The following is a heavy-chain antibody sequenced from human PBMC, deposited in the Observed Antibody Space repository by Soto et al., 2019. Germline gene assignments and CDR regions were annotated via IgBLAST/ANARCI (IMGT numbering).Heavy chain of an antibody. CDR3: AKESANGYFDL. D-gene: IGHD3-3*01. Sequence: GGSLRLSCAASGFIFSTYGMHWVRQAPGKGLEWVALIWYDGSNYYYADSVKGRFTISRDNSKNTLYLQMNSLRAEDTAVYYCAKESANGYFDLWGRGTLVTVSS. CDR2: IWYDGSNY. CDR1: GFIFSTYG. V-gene: IGHV3-33*06. J-gene: IGHJ2*01.